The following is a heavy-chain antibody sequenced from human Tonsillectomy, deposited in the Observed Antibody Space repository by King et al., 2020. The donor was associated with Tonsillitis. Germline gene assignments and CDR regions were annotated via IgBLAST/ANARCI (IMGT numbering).Heavy chain of an antibody. D-gene: IGHD5-18*01. J-gene: IGHJ5*01. CDR3: ARDEGARGYSYGYFDS. Sequence: QLQESGPGLVKPSETLSLTCTVSGDSINSFYWSWIRQPPGRGLEWIGFIYYTGTTNYNPSLKSRVTISLETSKNQFSLRLSSVTAADTAVYYCARDEGARGYSYGYFDSWGQGTLVTVSS. CDR1: GDSINSFY. CDR2: IYYTGTT. V-gene: IGHV4-59*01.